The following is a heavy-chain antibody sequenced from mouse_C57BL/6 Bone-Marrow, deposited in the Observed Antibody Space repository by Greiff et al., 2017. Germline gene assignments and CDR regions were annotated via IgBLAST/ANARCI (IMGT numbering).Heavy chain of an antibody. CDR3: TRDRYYYGPPRFAY. CDR2: ISSGGDYI. Sequence: EVQVVESGEGLVKPGGSLKLSCAASGFTFSSYAMSWVRQTPEKRLEWVAYISSGGDYIYYAETVKGRFTISRYNASNTLYLRMSRLKSADTAMYYCTRDRYYYGPPRFAYWGQGTLVTVSA. V-gene: IGHV5-9-1*02. J-gene: IGHJ3*01. D-gene: IGHD1-1*01. CDR1: GFTFSSYA.